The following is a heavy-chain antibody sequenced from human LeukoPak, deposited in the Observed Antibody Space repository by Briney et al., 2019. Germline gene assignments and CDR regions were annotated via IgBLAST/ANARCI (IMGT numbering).Heavy chain of an antibody. CDR2: INHSGST. V-gene: IGHV4-34*01. Sequence: PSETLSLTCAVYGGSFSGYYWSWIRQPPGKGLEWIGEINHSGSTNYNPSLKSRVTISVDTSKNQFSLKLGSVTAADTAVYYCARGPGRYCSSTSCYSKFFDYWGQGTLVTVSS. J-gene: IGHJ4*02. CDR3: ARGPGRYCSSTSCYSKFFDY. D-gene: IGHD2-2*02. CDR1: GGSFSGYY.